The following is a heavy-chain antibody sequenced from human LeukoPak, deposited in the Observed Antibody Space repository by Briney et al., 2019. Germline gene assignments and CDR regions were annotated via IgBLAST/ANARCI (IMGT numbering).Heavy chain of an antibody. Sequence: GGSLRLSCAASGFTFSSYAMHWVRQAPGKGLEWVAVISYDGSNKYYADSVKGRFTISRDNSKNTLYLQMNSLRAEDTAVYYCARGYFYYYDSSGYLDAFDIWGQGTMVTVSS. CDR3: ARGYFYYYDSSGYLDAFDI. J-gene: IGHJ3*02. CDR1: GFTFSSYA. D-gene: IGHD3-22*01. CDR2: ISYDGSNK. V-gene: IGHV3-30-3*01.